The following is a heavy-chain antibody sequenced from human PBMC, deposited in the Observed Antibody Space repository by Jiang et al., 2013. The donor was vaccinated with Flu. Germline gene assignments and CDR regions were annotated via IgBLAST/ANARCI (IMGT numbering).Heavy chain of an antibody. V-gene: IGHV3-74*01. J-gene: IGHJ4*02. CDR3: ARGGLEPVDY. Sequence: AASGXTFSSYWMHWVRQAPGRGWCGSHVLILMEYHQLRGLRXGPIHHLQRQRQEHADLQVNSLTAEDTAVYYCARGGLEPVDYWGQGTLVTVSS. D-gene: IGHD3/OR15-3a*01. CDR2: LILMEYH. CDR1: GXTFSSYW.